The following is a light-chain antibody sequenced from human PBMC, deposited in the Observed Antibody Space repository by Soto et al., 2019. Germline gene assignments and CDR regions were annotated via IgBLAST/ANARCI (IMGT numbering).Light chain of an antibody. CDR2: GAS. CDR1: QVFSAY. V-gene: IGKV1-9*01. J-gene: IGKJ5*01. CDR3: QQLNSYPRT. Sequence: IQLTQSPASLSVSVGYRFTITCRASQVFSAYLAWYQQKPGKAPKLLIYGASTWQSGFPSRFSGSGSGTDFTLTISSLQPEDFATYYCQQLNSYPRTFGQGTQVEIK.